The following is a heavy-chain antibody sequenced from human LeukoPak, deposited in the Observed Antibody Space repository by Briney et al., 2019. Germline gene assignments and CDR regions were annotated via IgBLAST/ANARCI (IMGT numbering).Heavy chain of an antibody. D-gene: IGHD3-10*01. CDR3: ARDSSITMVRGVIITSNFDY. V-gene: IGHV1-18*01. CDR1: GYTFTSYG. CDR2: TSAYNGNT. Sequence: GASVKVSCKASGYTFTSYGISWVRQAPGQGLEWMGWTSAYNGNTNYAQKLQGRVTVTTDTSTSTAYMELRSLRSDDTAVYYCARDSSITMVRGVIITSNFDYWGQGTLVTVSS. J-gene: IGHJ4*02.